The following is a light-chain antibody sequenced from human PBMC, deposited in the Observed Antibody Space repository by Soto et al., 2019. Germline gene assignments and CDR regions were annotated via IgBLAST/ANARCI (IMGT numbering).Light chain of an antibody. Sequence: SVVTQPPSVSAAPGQKVTISCSGSSSIIGNNYVSWYQHLPGTAPKLLIYDTNKRPSGIPDRFSGSKSGTSATLGITGLQTGDEADYYCATWESSLNVGVFGGGTKLTVL. J-gene: IGLJ3*02. CDR2: DTN. CDR1: SSIIGNNY. CDR3: ATWESSLNVGV. V-gene: IGLV1-51*01.